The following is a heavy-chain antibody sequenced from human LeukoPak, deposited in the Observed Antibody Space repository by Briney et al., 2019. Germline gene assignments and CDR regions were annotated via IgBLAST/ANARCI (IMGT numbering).Heavy chain of an antibody. J-gene: IGHJ4*02. D-gene: IGHD5-18*01. V-gene: IGHV1-24*01. CDR1: GYTLTELS. Sequence: ASVKVSCKVSGYTLTELSMHWVRQAPGKGLEWMGGFDPEDGETIYAQKFQGRVTMTEDTSTDTAYMELSRLRSDDTAVYYCARAPNRGYSYGYYDYWGQGTLVTVSS. CDR2: FDPEDGET. CDR3: ARAPNRGYSYGYYDY.